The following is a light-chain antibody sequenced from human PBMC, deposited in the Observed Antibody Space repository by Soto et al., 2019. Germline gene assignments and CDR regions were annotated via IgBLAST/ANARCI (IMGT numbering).Light chain of an antibody. CDR1: QSLLHSNGYNY. V-gene: IGKV2-28*01. Sequence: DIVMTQSPLSLPVTPGEQAYLSRRSSQSLLHSNGYNYLDWYLQKPGQSPQLLIYLGSNRASGVPDRFSGGGSGTDFTLNIIRVEAEDVGVYYCMQTLQTPWTFGQGTKVDI. CDR3: MQTLQTPWT. J-gene: IGKJ1*01. CDR2: LGS.